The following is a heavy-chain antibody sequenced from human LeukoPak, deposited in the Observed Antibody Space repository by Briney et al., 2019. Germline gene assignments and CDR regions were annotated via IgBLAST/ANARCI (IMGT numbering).Heavy chain of an antibody. CDR3: AKVVGRQLVQLTYYYYYGMDV. V-gene: IGHV3-23*01. CDR1: GFTFSSYA. CDR2: ISDSDGST. Sequence: PGGSLRLSCAASGFTFSSYAMSWVRQAPGKGLEWVSTISDSDGSTYYADSVKGRFIISRDNSKNTLYLQMNSLRAEDTAVYYCAKVVGRQLVQLTYYYYYGMDVWGQGTTVTVSS. D-gene: IGHD6-13*01. J-gene: IGHJ6*02.